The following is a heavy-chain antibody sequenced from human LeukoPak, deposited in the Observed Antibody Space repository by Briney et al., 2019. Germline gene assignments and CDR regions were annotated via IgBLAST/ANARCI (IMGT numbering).Heavy chain of an antibody. D-gene: IGHD6-13*01. CDR3: ARSMRGIAAAGTIPYDY. V-gene: IGHV1-2*02. J-gene: IGHJ4*02. CDR2: INPNSSGT. CDR1: GYTFTGYY. Sequence: ASVKVSCKASGYTFTGYYMHWVRQAPGQGLEWMGWINPNSSGTNYAQKFQGRVTMTRDTSISTAYMELSRLRSDDTAVYYCARSMRGIAAAGTIPYDYWGQGTLVTVSS.